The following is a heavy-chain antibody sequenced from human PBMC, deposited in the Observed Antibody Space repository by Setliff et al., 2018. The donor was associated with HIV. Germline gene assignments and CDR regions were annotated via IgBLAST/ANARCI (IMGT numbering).Heavy chain of an antibody. CDR2: INPNSGVT. J-gene: IGHJ3*02. Sequence: ASVKVSCKASGYTFTGFYIHWVRQAPGQGLEWMGRINPNSGVTNSAQKFQGRVTMTRDTSISTAYLELSRLRYDDTAVYYCARDRNDLWGGTLSGLHAVDIWGQGTMVTVSS. CDR3: ARDRNDLWGGTLSGLHAVDI. V-gene: IGHV1-2*06. D-gene: IGHD3-3*01. CDR1: GYTFTGFY.